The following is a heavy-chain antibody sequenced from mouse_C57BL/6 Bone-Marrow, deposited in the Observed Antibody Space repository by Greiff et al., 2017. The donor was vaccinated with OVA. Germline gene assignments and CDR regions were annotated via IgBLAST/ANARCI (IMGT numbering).Heavy chain of an antibody. D-gene: IGHD2-1*01. Sequence: VQLKESGPGLVQPSQSLSITCTVSGFSLTSYGVHWVRQSPGKGLEWLGVIWSGGSTDYHAAFISRLSISKDNSKSQVFLKMNSLQADDTAIYYCATPIYYGNYPLAYWGQGTLVTVSA. J-gene: IGHJ3*01. V-gene: IGHV2-2*01. CDR1: GFSLTSYG. CDR2: IWSGGST. CDR3: ATPIYYGNYPLAY.